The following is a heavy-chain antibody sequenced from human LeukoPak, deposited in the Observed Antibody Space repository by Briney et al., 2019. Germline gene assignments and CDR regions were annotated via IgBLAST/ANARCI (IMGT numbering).Heavy chain of an antibody. D-gene: IGHD4-17*01. CDR2: IKQDGNEK. J-gene: IGHJ4*02. V-gene: IGHV3-7*01. CDR3: VRMGRYGDYDY. CDR1: SFSFSDYS. Sequence: GGSLRLSCAASSFSFSDYSMSWVRQAPGKGLEWVANIKQDGNEKYYVDSVKGRFTISRDNAKSSLYLQMNSLRAEDTAVYYCVRMGRYGDYDYWGQGTLVTVSS.